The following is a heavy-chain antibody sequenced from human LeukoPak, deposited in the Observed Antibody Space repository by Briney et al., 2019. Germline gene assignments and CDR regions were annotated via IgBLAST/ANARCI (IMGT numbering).Heavy chain of an antibody. CDR2: MNPNSGTT. V-gene: IGHV1-8*01. D-gene: IGHD4-23*01. J-gene: IGHJ5*02. Sequence: ASVKVSCRASGYTLASYVINWVGQATGQGLEWMGWMNPNSGTTGYAQKFQDRITLTRDTSITTAYMELSSLTSDDTAVYYCARDYGGNSGCCDPRGQGTMLAVSP. CDR1: GYTLASYV. CDR3: ARDYGGNSGCCDP.